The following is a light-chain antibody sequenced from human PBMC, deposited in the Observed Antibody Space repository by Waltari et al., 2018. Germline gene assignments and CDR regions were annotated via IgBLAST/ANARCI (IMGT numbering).Light chain of an antibody. CDR1: NIGSKK. CDR3: QLWDVDTAHVV. CDR2: RDT. V-gene: IGLV3-9*01. Sequence: SYELTQPLSVSVALGQTAKITCGGNNIGSKKVHWYQQKPGQAPVVVMYRDTKRPSGIPDRFSGSNSGSAATLVITRAQAGDEADYYCQLWDVDTAHVVFGGGTKVTVL. J-gene: IGLJ2*01.